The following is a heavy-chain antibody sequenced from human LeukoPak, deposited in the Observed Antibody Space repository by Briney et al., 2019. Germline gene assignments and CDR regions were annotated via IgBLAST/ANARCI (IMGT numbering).Heavy chain of an antibody. J-gene: IGHJ4*02. CDR3: ARVRSPIAVAGTRFDY. Sequence: ASVKVSCKASGYTFTGYYMHWVRQAPGRGLEWMGRINPNSGGTNYAQKFQGRVTMTRDTSISTAYVELSRLRSDDTAVYYCARVRSPIAVAGTRFDYWGQGTLVTVSS. D-gene: IGHD6-19*01. CDR2: INPNSGGT. V-gene: IGHV1-2*06. CDR1: GYTFTGYY.